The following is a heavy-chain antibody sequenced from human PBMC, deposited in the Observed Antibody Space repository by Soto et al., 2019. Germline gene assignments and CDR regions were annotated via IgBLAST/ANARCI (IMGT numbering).Heavy chain of an antibody. CDR3: AKDLLRESYFYYGMAV. CDR2: ISGSGGST. Sequence: GGSLRLSCAASGFTFSSYALSWVRQAPGKGLEWVSGISGSGGSTYHADSVKGRFTISRDNSKNTLYLQMNSLRAEDTAVYYCAKDLLRESYFYYGMAVWGQGTTVPVSS. CDR1: GFTFSSYA. J-gene: IGHJ6*02. D-gene: IGHD1-26*01. V-gene: IGHV3-23*01.